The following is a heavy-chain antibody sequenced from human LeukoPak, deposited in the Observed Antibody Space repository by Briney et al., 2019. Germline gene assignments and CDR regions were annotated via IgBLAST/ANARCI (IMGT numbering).Heavy chain of an antibody. CDR2: ISGSGGST. J-gene: IGHJ4*02. CDR3: AKASYGGNSARNY. CDR1: GFTFSSYA. Sequence: GGSLRLSCAASGFTFSSYAMSWVRQAPGKGLEWVSAISGSGGSTYYADSVKGRFTISRDNSKNTLYLQMNSLRAEDTAVYYCAKASYGGNSARNYWGQRTLVTVSS. V-gene: IGHV3-23*01. D-gene: IGHD4-23*01.